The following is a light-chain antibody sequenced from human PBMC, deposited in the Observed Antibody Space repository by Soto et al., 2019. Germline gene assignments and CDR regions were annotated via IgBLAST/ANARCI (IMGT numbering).Light chain of an antibody. J-gene: IGKJ4*01. CDR2: EAS. CDR3: QQYNSYPLT. CDR1: HDIDDY. V-gene: IGKV1-16*01. Sequence: DFQMTQSPSSLSASVGDRVTITCRASHDIDDYLAWFQQKPGKAPRSLIYEASSLQSGVPSRFSGSASGTEYTLTINSLQPEDSGTYYCQQYNSYPLTFGGGTKVEIK.